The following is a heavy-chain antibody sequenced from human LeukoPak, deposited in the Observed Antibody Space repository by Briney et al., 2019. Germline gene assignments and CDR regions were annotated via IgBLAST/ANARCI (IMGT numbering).Heavy chain of an antibody. Sequence: ASVKVCCKASGYTFTGYCMHWVRQAPGQGLEWMGWSNPNSGGTNYAQKFQGRVTMTRDTSISTAYMELSRLRSDDTAVYYCARAGCRSTSCYTRLVYWGQGTLVTASS. CDR1: GYTFTGYC. CDR3: ARAGCRSTSCYTRLVY. D-gene: IGHD2-2*02. V-gene: IGHV1-2*02. CDR2: SNPNSGGT. J-gene: IGHJ4*02.